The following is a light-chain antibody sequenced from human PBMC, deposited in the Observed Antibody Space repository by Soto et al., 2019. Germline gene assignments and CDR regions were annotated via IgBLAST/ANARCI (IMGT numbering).Light chain of an antibody. Sequence: QSVLTQPASVSGSPGQSITISCTGTSSDVGGYNYVSWYQQHPGKAPKLMIYDVSNRPSGVSNRFSGSKPGNTASLTISGLQAEDEADYYCSSYTSSSPYVFGNGTKVTVL. CDR2: DVS. V-gene: IGLV2-14*01. J-gene: IGLJ1*01. CDR3: SSYTSSSPYV. CDR1: SSDVGGYNY.